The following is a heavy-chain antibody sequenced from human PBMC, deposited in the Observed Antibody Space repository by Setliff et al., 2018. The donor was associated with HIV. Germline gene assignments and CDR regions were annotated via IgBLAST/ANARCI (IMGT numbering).Heavy chain of an antibody. CDR1: GFSFSNYA. CDR3: ARDGRRLDAFDI. CDR2: ISGNGGNT. D-gene: IGHD1-26*01. J-gene: IGHJ3*02. Sequence: GGSLRLSCSASGFSFSNYAMHWVRQAPGKGLEYVSAISGNGGNTYYTDSVKGRFTISRDNAKNTLYLQMSSLRSEDTAVYYCARDGRRLDAFDIWGQGTMVTVSS. V-gene: IGHV3-64D*09.